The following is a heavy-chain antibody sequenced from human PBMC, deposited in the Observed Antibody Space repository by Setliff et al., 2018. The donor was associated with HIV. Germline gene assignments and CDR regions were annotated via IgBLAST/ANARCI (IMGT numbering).Heavy chain of an antibody. CDR1: GYTLTELS. CDR3: ATARFLESYPINAFDI. D-gene: IGHD3-3*01. CDR2: FDPEDGET. J-gene: IGHJ3*02. V-gene: IGHV1-24*01. Sequence: ASVTVSCKVSGYTLTELSMHWVRQAPGKGLEWMGGFDPEDGETIYAQKFQGRVTMTEDTSTDTAYMELSSLRSEDTAVYYCATARFLESYPINAFDIWGQGTMVTVSS.